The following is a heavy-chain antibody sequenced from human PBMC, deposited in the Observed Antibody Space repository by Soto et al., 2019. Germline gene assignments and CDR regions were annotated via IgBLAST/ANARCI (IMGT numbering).Heavy chain of an antibody. CDR2: INPTGGGT. CDR1: GYIFTSYY. V-gene: IGHV1-46*01. J-gene: IGHJ4*02. Sequence: QVQLVQSGAEVKKPGASVKVSCKASGYIFTSYYVHWVRQAPGQGLEWMGVINPTGGGTTYAQKFQGRVTMTRDTATTTVHMEVLSLRSDDTAMYYCARDPSLYFSGSAWYSGGFDHWGQGALVTVSS. CDR3: ARDPSLYFSGSAWYSGGFDH. D-gene: IGHD2-15*01.